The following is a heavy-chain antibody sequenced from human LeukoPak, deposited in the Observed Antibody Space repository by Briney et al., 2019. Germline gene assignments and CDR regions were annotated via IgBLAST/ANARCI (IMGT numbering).Heavy chain of an antibody. V-gene: IGHV1-2*02. J-gene: IGHJ4*02. D-gene: IGHD3-22*01. Sequence: ASVKVSCKSSGYTFTGYYMHWVRQAPGQGLEGMGWINPNSGGTNYAQKFQGRVTMTRDTSISTAYMERSRLRSDDTAVYYCASPYDSSGDLRVWGQGTLVTVSS. CDR1: GYTFTGYY. CDR3: ASPYDSSGDLRV. CDR2: INPNSGGT.